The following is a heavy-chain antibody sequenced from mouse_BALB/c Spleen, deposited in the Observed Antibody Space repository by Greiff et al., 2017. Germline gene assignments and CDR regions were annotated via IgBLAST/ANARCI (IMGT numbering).Heavy chain of an antibody. D-gene: IGHD2-4*01. CDR3: ARTYDYAFYAMDY. CDR2: IYPGDGDT. CDR1: GYTFTSYW. V-gene: IGHV1-87*01. Sequence: VKVVESGAELARPGASVKLSCKASGYTFTSYWMQWVKQRPGQGLEWIGAIYPGDGDTRYTQKFKGKATLTADKSSSTAYMQLSSLASEDSAVYYCARTYDYAFYAMDYWGQGTSVTVSS. J-gene: IGHJ4*01.